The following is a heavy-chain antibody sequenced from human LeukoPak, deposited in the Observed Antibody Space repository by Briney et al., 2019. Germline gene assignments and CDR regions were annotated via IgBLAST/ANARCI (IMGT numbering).Heavy chain of an antibody. CDR3: ARIPYDSSGYYPKDYYYGMDV. Sequence: ASVKVSCKASGYTFTSYGISWVRQAPGQGLEWMGWISAYNGNTNYAQKLQGRVTMTTDTSTSTAYMELRSLRSDDTAVYYCARIPYDSSGYYPKDYYYGMDVWGQGTTVTVSS. CDR2: ISAYNGNT. CDR1: GYTFTSYG. J-gene: IGHJ6*02. D-gene: IGHD3-22*01. V-gene: IGHV1-18*01.